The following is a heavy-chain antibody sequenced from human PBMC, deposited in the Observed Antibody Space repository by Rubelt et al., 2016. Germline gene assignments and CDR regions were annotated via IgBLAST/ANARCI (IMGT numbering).Heavy chain of an antibody. V-gene: IGHV4-39*01. Sequence: QLQLQESGPGLVKPSETLSLTCTVSDGSVSSSIHYWGWVRQPPGKGLEWIGSVHYSGTTYYNLSLKSRLTISVDTSKNHFSLRLSSVTAADTATYYCARGINYGDYLDSWGQGTRVTVSS. CDR2: VHYSGTT. CDR3: ARGINYGDYLDS. D-gene: IGHD4-17*01. J-gene: IGHJ5*01. CDR1: DGSVSSSIHY.